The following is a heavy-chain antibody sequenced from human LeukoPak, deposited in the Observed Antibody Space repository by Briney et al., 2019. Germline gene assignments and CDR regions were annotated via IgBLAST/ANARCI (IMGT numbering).Heavy chain of an antibody. CDR1: GYSFTGYY. Sequence: ASVKVSCKASGYSFTGYYMHWVRQAPGQGLEWMGWINPNTGGTNYAQKFQGRVTMTRDTSISTAYMELSRLISDDTAVYYCARVSYSGGWYLGDAFDVWGQGTMVTVSS. CDR2: INPNTGGT. CDR3: ARVSYSGGWYLGDAFDV. J-gene: IGHJ3*01. V-gene: IGHV1-2*02. D-gene: IGHD6-19*01.